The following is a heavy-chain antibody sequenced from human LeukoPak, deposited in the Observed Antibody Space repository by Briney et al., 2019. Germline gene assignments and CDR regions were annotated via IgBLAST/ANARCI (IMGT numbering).Heavy chain of an antibody. CDR2: ISSSSSYI. J-gene: IGHJ4*02. D-gene: IGHD2-21*01. V-gene: IGHV3-21*04. CDR3: AKAPVTTCRGAYCYPFDY. Sequence: GGSLRLSCAASGFTFSSYSMNWVRQAPGKGLEWVSSISSSSSYIYYADSVKGRFTISRDSSKNALFLQMNRLRPEDAAVYYCAKAPVTTCRGAYCYPFDYWGQGTLVTVSS. CDR1: GFTFSSYS.